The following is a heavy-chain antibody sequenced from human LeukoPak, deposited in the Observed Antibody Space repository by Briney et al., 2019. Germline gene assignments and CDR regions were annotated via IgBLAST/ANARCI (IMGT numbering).Heavy chain of an antibody. J-gene: IGHJ4*02. CDR3: AVTVTTFLHFDY. D-gene: IGHD4-17*01. CDR1: GFTFSSYE. Sequence: GGSLRLSCAASGFTFSSYEMNWARQAPGKGLEWVSYISSSGSTIYYADSVKGRFTISRDNAKNSLYLQMNSLRAEDTAVYYCAVTVTTFLHFDYWGQGTLVTVSS. CDR2: ISSSGSTI. V-gene: IGHV3-48*03.